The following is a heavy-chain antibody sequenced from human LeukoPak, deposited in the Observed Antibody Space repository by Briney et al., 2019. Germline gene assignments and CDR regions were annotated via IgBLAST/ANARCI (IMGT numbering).Heavy chain of an antibody. D-gene: IGHD2-15*01. CDR1: GGSISSYY. CDR2: LSSSGNT. J-gene: IGHJ6*02. CDR3: ARDGSCSGGSCYPYYYGMDV. Sequence: PSETLSLTCTVSGGSISSYYWSWVRQPPGKGLEWFGNLSSSGNTNYNPSLKSRVIISVDTSKNQFSLNLSSVTAADTAVYYCARDGSCSGGSCYPYYYGMDVWGQGTTVTVSS. V-gene: IGHV4-59*01.